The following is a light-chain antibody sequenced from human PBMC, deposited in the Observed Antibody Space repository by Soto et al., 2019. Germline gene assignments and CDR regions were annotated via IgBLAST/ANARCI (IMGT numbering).Light chain of an antibody. J-gene: IGKJ1*01. CDR1: QTIGRN. CDR3: QPSYSTRPT. CDR2: TSS. V-gene: IGKV1-39*01. Sequence: DIQMTQSPASLSASIGDRVTISCRASQTIGRNLNWYQQKPGKTPTLLMFTSSSLQSRVPSRFSGSGSGTDFILTISSLQTEDFAFYYCQPSYSTRPTFGQGTKV.